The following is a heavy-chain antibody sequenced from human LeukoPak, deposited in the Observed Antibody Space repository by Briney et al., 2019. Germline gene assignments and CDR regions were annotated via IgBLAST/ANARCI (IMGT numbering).Heavy chain of an antibody. J-gene: IGHJ4*02. D-gene: IGHD3-22*01. CDR1: GFTFSNAW. V-gene: IGHV3-15*01. CDR2: SQSKTDGGTT. CDR3: TSEKIDSRGYFYRSFDY. Sequence: GGSLRLSCVASGFTFSNAWMSWVRQAPGKGLEWVGRSQSKTDGGTTDYSAPVQGRFTISRDDSKNTLYLQMNSLKTEDTGVYYCTSEKIDSRGYFYRSFDYWGQGTLVTVSS.